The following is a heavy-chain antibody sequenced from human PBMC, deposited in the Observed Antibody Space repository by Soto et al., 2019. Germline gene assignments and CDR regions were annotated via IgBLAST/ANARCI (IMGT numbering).Heavy chain of an antibody. J-gene: IGHJ6*02. CDR1: GFTFSSYA. CDR3: AKDTIVVVLVYGMDV. D-gene: IGHD2-21*01. V-gene: IGHV3-23*01. CDR2: ISGSGGST. Sequence: GGSLRLSCAASGFTFSSYAMSWVRQAPGKGLEWVSAISGSGGSTYYVDSVKGRFTISRDNSKNTLYLQMNSLRAEDTAVYYCAKDTIVVVLVYGMDVWGQGTTVTVSS.